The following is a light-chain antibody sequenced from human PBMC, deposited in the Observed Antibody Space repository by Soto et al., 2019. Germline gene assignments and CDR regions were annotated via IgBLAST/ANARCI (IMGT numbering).Light chain of an antibody. CDR3: QQYNRYWT. V-gene: IGKV1-5*03. CDR1: QSIITC. CDR2: KGS. Sequence: DIQMTQSPSTLSASVGDRVTITCRASQSIITCLAWYQQKPGQAPELLIYKGSTLETGVPSRFSGSGSGTEFTLTISSVQPEDFATYYCQQYNRYWTFGQGTKVEIK. J-gene: IGKJ1*01.